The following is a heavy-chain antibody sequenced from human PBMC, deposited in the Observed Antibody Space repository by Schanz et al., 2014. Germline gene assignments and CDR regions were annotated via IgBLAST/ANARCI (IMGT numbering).Heavy chain of an antibody. J-gene: IGHJ4*02. D-gene: IGHD1-1*01. CDR1: GFSFTTYA. V-gene: IGHV3-23*01. CDR2: IRSGGGST. Sequence: EVQLLESGGGLVQPGGSLRLSCASSGFSFTTYAMSWVRQAPGKGLEWVSSIRSGGGSTYYAESVKGRFTISRDNSKNTLYLQMNSLRAEDAAVYFCAKIERNEDWGQGTLVTVSS. CDR3: AKIERNED.